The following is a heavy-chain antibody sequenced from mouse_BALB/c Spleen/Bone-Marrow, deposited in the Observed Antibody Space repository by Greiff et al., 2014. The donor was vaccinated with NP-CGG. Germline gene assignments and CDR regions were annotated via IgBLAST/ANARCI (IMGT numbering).Heavy chain of an antibody. V-gene: IGHV1-26*01. J-gene: IGHJ3*01. CDR1: GYTFTDYY. CDR2: INPNNGDT. Sequence: VHVKQSGPELVKPGASVKMSRKASGYTFTDYYMKWVKQNHGKSLEWIGDINPNNGDTFYNQKFKAKATLTVDKSSSTAYLQVNSLTSEDSAVYYCARGTRATYYWGQGTLVTVSA. CDR3: ARGTRATYY. D-gene: IGHD3-1*01.